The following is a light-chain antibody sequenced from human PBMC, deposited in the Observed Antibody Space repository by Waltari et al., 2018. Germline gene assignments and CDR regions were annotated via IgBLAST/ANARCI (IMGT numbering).Light chain of an antibody. V-gene: IGLV2-23*02. J-gene: IGLJ1*01. Sequence: QSALTQPASVSGSPGQSITISCTGTSSDVGGYNVVSWYQHHPDKAPKLIIYEVIKRPPGVSNRFSASKSGNTASLTISGLQAEDEADYYCCSYAGSSTYVFGSGTKVTVL. CDR2: EVI. CDR3: CSYAGSSTYV. CDR1: SSDVGGYNV.